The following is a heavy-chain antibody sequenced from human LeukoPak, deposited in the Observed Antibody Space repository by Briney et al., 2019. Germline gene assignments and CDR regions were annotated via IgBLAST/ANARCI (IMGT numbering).Heavy chain of an antibody. Sequence: SVKVSCKASGGTFSSYAISWVRQAPGQGLEWMGRIIPIFGTANYAQKFQGRVTITTDESTSTAYMELSSLRSEDTAVYYCARGPLLRFLEWSSYWFDPWGQGTLVTVSS. CDR3: ARGPLLRFLEWSSYWFDP. J-gene: IGHJ5*02. V-gene: IGHV1-69*05. CDR2: IIPIFGTA. D-gene: IGHD3-3*01. CDR1: GGTFSSYA.